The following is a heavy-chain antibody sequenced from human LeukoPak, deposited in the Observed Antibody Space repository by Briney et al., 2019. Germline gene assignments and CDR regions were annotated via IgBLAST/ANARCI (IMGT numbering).Heavy chain of an antibody. CDR2: ISGSGGST. V-gene: IGHV3-23*01. D-gene: IGHD6-19*01. CDR3: AKGVRAVAGTSWPN. Sequence: GGSLRLSCAASGFTFSSYAMSWVRQAPGKGLEWVSAISGSGGSTYFADSLKGRFTISRDNSKNTLYLQLNSLRAEDTAVYHCAKGVRAVAGTSWPNWGQGTLVTVSS. J-gene: IGHJ4*02. CDR1: GFTFSSYA.